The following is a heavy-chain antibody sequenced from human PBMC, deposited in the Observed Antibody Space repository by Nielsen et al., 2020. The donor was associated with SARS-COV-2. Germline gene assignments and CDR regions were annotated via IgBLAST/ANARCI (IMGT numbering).Heavy chain of an antibody. J-gene: IGHJ4*02. CDR3: ARDLGVYSYSDY. Sequence: GGSLRLSCAASGFTFSSYEMNWVRQAPGKGLEWVSYISSSGSTIYYADSVKGRFTISRDNAKNSLYLQMNSLRAEDTAVYYCARDLGVYSYSDYWGQGTLVTVSS. CDR1: GFTFSSYE. CDR2: ISSSGSTI. D-gene: IGHD5-18*01. V-gene: IGHV3-48*03.